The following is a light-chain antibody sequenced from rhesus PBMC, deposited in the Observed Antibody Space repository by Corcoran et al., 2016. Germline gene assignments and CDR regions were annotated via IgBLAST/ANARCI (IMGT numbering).Light chain of an antibody. V-gene: IGKV1-21*01. Sequence: DVQMTQSPSSLSASVGDRVTITCRASQDSGNWLAWYQQKPGQAPKLLIYKASTLQSGVPSRFSGSGSWTEFTLTIINLQPEDFATYYCQQNHTTPRTFGQGTKVEIK. CDR1: QDSGNW. J-gene: IGKJ1*01. CDR3: QQNHTTPRT. CDR2: KAS.